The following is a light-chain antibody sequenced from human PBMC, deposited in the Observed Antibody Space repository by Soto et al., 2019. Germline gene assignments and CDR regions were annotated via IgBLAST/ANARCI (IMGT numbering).Light chain of an antibody. CDR3: QQYNNWPIT. CDR1: QSVSSN. Sequence: ERVMTQSPPTLSVSPGERATLSCRASQSVSSNLAWYQQKPGQAPRLLIYGASTRATGIPARFSGSGSGTEFTLTISSLQSEDFAVYYCQQYNNWPITFGQGTRLEI. V-gene: IGKV3-15*01. CDR2: GAS. J-gene: IGKJ5*01.